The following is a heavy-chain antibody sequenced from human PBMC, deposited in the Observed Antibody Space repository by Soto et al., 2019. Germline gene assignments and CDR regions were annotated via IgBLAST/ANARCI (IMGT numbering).Heavy chain of an antibody. V-gene: IGHV2-5*02. J-gene: IGHJ4*02. CDR3: AHRRSNRRISSPHFDS. Sequence: SGPTLVNPTQTLTLTCTFSGFSLTSNELGVGWIRQPPGKALEWLALIYWDDDKRYSPSLKSRLTVTKDTSKNRVVLTLTNVDPVDTATYYCAHRRSNRRISSPHFDSWGQGKLV. CDR2: IYWDDDK. D-gene: IGHD6-13*01. CDR1: GFSLTSNELG.